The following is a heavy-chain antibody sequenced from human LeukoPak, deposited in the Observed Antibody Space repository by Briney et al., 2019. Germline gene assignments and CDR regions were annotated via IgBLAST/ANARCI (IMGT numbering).Heavy chain of an antibody. CDR1: GLTSSIHW. CDR2: INQDGSDK. Sequence: GGSLRLSCAASGLTSSIHWMNWVRQAPGKGLECVANINQDGSDKYYVDSVKGRFTISRDNTKNSLYLQMNSLRAEDTAVYYCATQGGYSSSWYFYWGQGTLVTVSS. V-gene: IGHV3-7*01. J-gene: IGHJ4*02. CDR3: ATQGGYSSSWYFY. D-gene: IGHD6-13*01.